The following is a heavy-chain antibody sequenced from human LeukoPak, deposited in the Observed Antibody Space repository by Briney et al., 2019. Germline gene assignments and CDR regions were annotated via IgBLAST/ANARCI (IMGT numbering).Heavy chain of an antibody. CDR1: GGSFSGYY. J-gene: IGHJ2*01. Sequence: KSSETLSLTCAVYGGSFSGYYWSWIRQPPGKGLEWIGEINHSGSTNYNPSLKSRVTISVDTSKNQFSLRLSSVTAADMAVYYCASYAKDIVVLPAASIYWYFDLWGRGTLVTVSS. V-gene: IGHV4-34*01. D-gene: IGHD2-2*01. CDR3: ASYAKDIVVLPAASIYWYFDL. CDR2: INHSGST.